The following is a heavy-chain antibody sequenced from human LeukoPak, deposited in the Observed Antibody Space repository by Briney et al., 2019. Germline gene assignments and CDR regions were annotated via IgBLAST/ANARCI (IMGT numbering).Heavy chain of an antibody. CDR1: GFTVSSNY. V-gene: IGHV3-53*01. D-gene: IGHD6-19*01. CDR2: IYSGGST. J-gene: IGHJ5*02. CDR3: ARDLYSSGWST. Sequence: PGGSLRLSCAASGFTVSSNYMSWVRQAPGKGLEWVSVIYSGGSTYYADSVKGRFTISRDNSKNTLYLQMNSLRAEDTAVYYCARDLYSSGWSTWGQGTLVTVSS.